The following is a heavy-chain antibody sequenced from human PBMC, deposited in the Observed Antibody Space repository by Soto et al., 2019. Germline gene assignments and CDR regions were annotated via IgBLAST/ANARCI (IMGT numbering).Heavy chain of an antibody. Sequence: ASVKVSCKASGYTFTSYGISWVRQAPGQGLEWMGWISAYNGNTNYAQKLQGRVTMTTDTSTSAAYMELRSLRSDDTAVYYCARGIPRPSSSSWPPTYYYYYGMDVWGQGTTVTVSS. CDR1: GYTFTSYG. V-gene: IGHV1-18*01. J-gene: IGHJ6*02. CDR3: ARGIPRPSSSSWPPTYYYYYGMDV. CDR2: ISAYNGNT. D-gene: IGHD6-13*01.